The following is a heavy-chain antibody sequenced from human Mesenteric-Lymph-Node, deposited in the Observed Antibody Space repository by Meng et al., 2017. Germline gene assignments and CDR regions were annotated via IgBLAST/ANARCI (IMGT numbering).Heavy chain of an antibody. CDR1: GGSFSGYY. Sequence: QVQLQESGPVLVRPSETLALTCAVYGGSFSGYYWSWIRQPPGKGPEWIGEINHSGSTNYNPSLKSRVTISVDTSKNQFSLKLSSVTAADTAVYYCARGSRLRKLDYWGQGTLVTVSS. J-gene: IGHJ4*02. D-gene: IGHD5-12*01. V-gene: IGHV4-34*01. CDR2: INHSGST. CDR3: ARGSRLRKLDY.